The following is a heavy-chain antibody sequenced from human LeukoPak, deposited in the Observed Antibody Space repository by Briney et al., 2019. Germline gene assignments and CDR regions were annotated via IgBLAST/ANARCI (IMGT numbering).Heavy chain of an antibody. V-gene: IGHV1-2*06. CDR1: GYTFTDYY. J-gene: IGHJ4*02. CDR2: INPNSGGT. Sequence: ASVKVSCKASGYTFTDYYMHWVRQAPGQGLEWMGRINPNSGGTNYAQNFQGRVTLTRDTSISTAYMELNRLTSDDTAVYYCASAEDFWSGYYYWGQGTLVTVSS. D-gene: IGHD3-3*01. CDR3: ASAEDFWSGYYY.